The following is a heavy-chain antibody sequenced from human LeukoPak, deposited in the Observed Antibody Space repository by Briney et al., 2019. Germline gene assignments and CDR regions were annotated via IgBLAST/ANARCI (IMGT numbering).Heavy chain of an antibody. D-gene: IGHD3-9*01. Sequence: PGGSLTLSCAASGFTFSRYGMHWVRQAPGKGLEWVAVISYDGTNKYYADSVKGRFTITRDNSKNTLYLQMNSLRAEETAVYYCAKDVIPFRYFEWLPSDWRQGTLVTVSS. V-gene: IGHV3-30*18. CDR2: ISYDGTNK. J-gene: IGHJ4*02. CDR3: AKDVIPFRYFEWLPSD. CDR1: GFTFSRYG.